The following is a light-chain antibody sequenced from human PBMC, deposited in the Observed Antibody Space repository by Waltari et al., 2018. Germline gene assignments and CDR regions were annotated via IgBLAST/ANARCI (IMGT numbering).Light chain of an antibody. V-gene: IGKV1-39*01. J-gene: IGKJ4*01. CDR2: DAS. Sequence: DIQMTQFPSSVSASVGDRVTITCRPSQSIRTTLNWYQQKPGRAPRFLIYDASTLQNGVPSRFSGSGSGTDFTLTITSLQPDDFATYFCQQSYSMSLTFGGGTKVEMK. CDR1: QSIRTT. CDR3: QQSYSMSLT.